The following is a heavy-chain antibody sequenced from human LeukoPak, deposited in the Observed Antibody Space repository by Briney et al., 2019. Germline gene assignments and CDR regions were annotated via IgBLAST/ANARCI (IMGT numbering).Heavy chain of an antibody. J-gene: IGHJ4*02. V-gene: IGHV1-69*04. CDR2: IIPILGIA. CDR1: GYTFTSYG. Sequence: GASVKVSCKASGYTFTSYGISWVRQAPGQGLEWMGRIIPILGIANYAQKFQGRVTITADKSTSTAYMELSSLRSEDTAVYYCARDLVDHAYDSSGYLPFDYWGQGTLVTVSS. D-gene: IGHD3-22*01. CDR3: ARDLVDHAYDSSGYLPFDY.